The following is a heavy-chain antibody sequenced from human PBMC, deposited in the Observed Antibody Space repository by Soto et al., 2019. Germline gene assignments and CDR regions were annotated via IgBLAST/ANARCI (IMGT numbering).Heavy chain of an antibody. Sequence: PSETLSLTCTVSGGSISSGGHYWNWIRQHPGKGLGWIGYIYHSGSAYYNPSLKSRVTISVDTSKNQFSLKLSSVTAADTAVYYCARRYYYDRSGYYYFDYWGQGTLVTVSS. CDR1: GGSISSGGHY. V-gene: IGHV4-31*03. CDR3: ARRYYYDRSGYYYFDY. D-gene: IGHD3-22*01. CDR2: IYHSGSA. J-gene: IGHJ4*02.